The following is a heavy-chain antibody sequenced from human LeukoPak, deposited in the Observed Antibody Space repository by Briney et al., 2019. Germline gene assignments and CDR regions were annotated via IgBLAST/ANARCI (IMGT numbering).Heavy chain of an antibody. D-gene: IGHD2-2*01. CDR1: GFTLSNYW. CDR2: IKTDGVTT. J-gene: IGHJ4*02. CDR3: AKGAHIVVVPAAIDY. V-gene: IGHV3-74*01. Sequence: GGSLRLSCAASGFTLSNYWMHWVRQAPGKGLVWVSRIKTDGVTTNYADSVKGRFTISRDNSKNTLYLQMNSLRAEDTAVYYCAKGAHIVVVPAAIDYWGQGTLVTVSS.